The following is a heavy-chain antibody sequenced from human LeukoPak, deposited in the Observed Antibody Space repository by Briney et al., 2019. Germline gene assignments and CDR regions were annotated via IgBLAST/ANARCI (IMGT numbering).Heavy chain of an antibody. CDR1: GFTFSSYG. D-gene: IGHD3-3*01. CDR3: AKDHGGDFWSGPQYFDY. J-gene: IGHJ4*02. Sequence: PGGSLRLSCAASGFTFSSYGMHWVRQAPGKGLEWVAFIRYDGSNKYYADSVKGRFTISRDNSKNTLYLQMNSLRAEDTAVYYCAKDHGGDFWSGPQYFDYWGQGTLVTVSS. CDR2: IRYDGSNK. V-gene: IGHV3-30*02.